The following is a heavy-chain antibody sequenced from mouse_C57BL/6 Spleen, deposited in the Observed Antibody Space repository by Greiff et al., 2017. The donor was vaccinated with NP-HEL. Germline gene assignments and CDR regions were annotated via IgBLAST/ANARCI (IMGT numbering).Heavy chain of an antibody. CDR3: ARRLYYGYAMDY. Sequence: QVQLQQSGAELVRPGASVKLSCKASGYTFTDYYINWVKQRPGQGLEWIARIYPGSGNTYYNEKFKGKATLTAEKSSSTAYMQLSSLTSEDSAVYFCARRLYYGYAMDYWGQGTSVTVSS. J-gene: IGHJ4*01. V-gene: IGHV1-76*01. D-gene: IGHD1-1*01. CDR2: IYPGSGNT. CDR1: GYTFTDYY.